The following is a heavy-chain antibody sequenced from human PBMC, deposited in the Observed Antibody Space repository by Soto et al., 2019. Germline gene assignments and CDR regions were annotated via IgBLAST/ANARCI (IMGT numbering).Heavy chain of an antibody. Sequence: EVQLVESGGYLVQPGGSLRLSCAASELTFDNYWMSWVRQAPGKGLEWVANIKQDGSEKHYVDSVKGRFIISRDNAKNSLNLQMNSLRAEDTAVYFCARGTYYYYSGHDAFDIWGQGTVVTVSS. V-gene: IGHV3-7*03. CDR2: IKQDGSEK. CDR1: ELTFDNYW. D-gene: IGHD3-22*01. J-gene: IGHJ3*02. CDR3: ARGTYYYYSGHDAFDI.